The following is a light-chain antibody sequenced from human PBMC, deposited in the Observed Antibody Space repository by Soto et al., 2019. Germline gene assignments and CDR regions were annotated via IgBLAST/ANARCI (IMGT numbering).Light chain of an antibody. V-gene: IGLV2-8*01. CDR3: AAWDDSLNGCYV. Sequence: QSALTQPPSASGSPGQSVTISCTGTSSDVGGYNYVSWYQQHPGKAPKLMIYEVSKRPSGVPDRFSGSKSGTSASLAISGLQSEDEADYYCAAWDDSLNGCYVFGTGTKLTVL. CDR1: SSDVGGYNY. CDR2: EVS. J-gene: IGLJ1*01.